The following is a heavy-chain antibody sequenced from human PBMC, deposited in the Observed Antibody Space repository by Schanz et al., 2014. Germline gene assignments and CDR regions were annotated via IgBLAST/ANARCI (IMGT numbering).Heavy chain of an antibody. D-gene: IGHD4-17*01. V-gene: IGHV3-7*01. J-gene: IGHJ4*02. CDR2: IKQDGSEK. Sequence: EVQLLESGGGLVQPGGSLRLSCAASGFTFSSYGMHWVRQAPGKGLEWVANIKQDGSEKYYVDSVKGRFTISRDNAKKSLYLRMNSLRAEDTAVYYCARDAVTSVLTPGFYYWGQGTLVTVSS. CDR1: GFTFSSYG. CDR3: ARDAVTSVLTPGFYY.